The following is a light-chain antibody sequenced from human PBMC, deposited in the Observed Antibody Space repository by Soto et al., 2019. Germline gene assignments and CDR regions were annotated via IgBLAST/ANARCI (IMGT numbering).Light chain of an antibody. Sequence: DIVVTQSPATLSGSPGDRVTLSCRASQFVSSRLVWYQQRPGHVPRHLIYDTSTRAPGISARFSGSGSGTEFTLHTSSLQSEEFAVYYCQEYLEWPPGMFGQGTKVDMK. J-gene: IGKJ1*01. CDR1: QFVSSR. V-gene: IGKV3-15*01. CDR2: DTS. CDR3: QEYLEWPPGM.